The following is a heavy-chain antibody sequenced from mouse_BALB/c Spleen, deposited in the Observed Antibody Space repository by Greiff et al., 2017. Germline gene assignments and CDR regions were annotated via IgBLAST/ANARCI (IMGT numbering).Heavy chain of an antibody. D-gene: IGHD2-4*01. V-gene: IGHV1-14*01. Sequence: VQLKQSGPELVKPGASVKMSCKASGYTFTSYVMHWVKQKPGQGLEWIGYINPYNDGTKYNEKFKGKATLTSDKSSSTAYMELSSLTSEDSAVYYCASAMITRVYAMDYWGQGTSVTVSS. J-gene: IGHJ4*01. CDR2: INPYNDGT. CDR1: GYTFTSYV. CDR3: ASAMITRVYAMDY.